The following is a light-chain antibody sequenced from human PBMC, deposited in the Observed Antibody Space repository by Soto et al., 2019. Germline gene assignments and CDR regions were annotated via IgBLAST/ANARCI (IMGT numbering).Light chain of an antibody. CDR2: GAS. CDR3: QRYNNWPWT. J-gene: IGKJ1*01. V-gene: IGKV3-15*01. CDR1: HSVGSL. Sequence: EVVMTQSPATLSVSQGEKATLSCRASHSVGSLLAWYQQKPGQAPRLRIYGASTRATGIPPRFTGSGSGTEFTLTISSLQSEEFAVYYCQRYNNWPWTFGQGTKVDIK.